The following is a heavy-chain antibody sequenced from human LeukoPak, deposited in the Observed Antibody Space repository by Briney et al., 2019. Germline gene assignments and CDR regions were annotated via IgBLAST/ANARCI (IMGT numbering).Heavy chain of an antibody. J-gene: IGHJ4*02. CDR1: GLTFSTYW. Sequence: GGSLRLSCAASGLTFSTYWMHWVRQAPGKGPVWVSRISGDGSSTAYGDSVKGRFTISRDNAKNTLYLQMNGLRVEDTAVYYCARALGDIRGQGTLVTVSS. CDR2: ISGDGSST. CDR3: ARALGDI. V-gene: IGHV3-74*01.